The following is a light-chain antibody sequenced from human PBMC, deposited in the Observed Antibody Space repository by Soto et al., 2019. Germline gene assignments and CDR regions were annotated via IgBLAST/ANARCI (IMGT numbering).Light chain of an antibody. CDR1: ECVSTT. CDR2: GAS. Sequence: DIVMTQSPATLSVSPGQRASLSCRASECVSTTVAWYHQKPGQAPRLLVYGASTRATGIPARFSGSGSGTEFTLTISSLQSEDFAVYYCQQYNNWPQTFGQGTKVDIK. CDR3: QQYNNWPQT. V-gene: IGKV3-15*01. J-gene: IGKJ1*01.